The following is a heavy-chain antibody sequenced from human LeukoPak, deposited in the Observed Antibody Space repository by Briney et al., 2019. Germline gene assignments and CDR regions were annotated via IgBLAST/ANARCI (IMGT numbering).Heavy chain of an antibody. CDR3: ARTRAYVWGSYRYFDY. V-gene: IGHV4-34*01. Sequence: SESLSLTCAVYVGSFSGYYWSWIRQPPWKGLEWIGEINHSGSTNYNPSLKSRVTISVDTSKNQFSLKLSSVTAADTALYYCARTRAYVWGSYRYFDYWGQGTLVTVSS. CDR2: INHSGST. CDR1: VGSFSGYY. J-gene: IGHJ4*02. D-gene: IGHD3-16*02.